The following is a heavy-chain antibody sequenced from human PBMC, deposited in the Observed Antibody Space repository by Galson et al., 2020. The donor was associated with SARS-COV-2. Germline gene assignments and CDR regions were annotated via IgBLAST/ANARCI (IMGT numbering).Heavy chain of an antibody. CDR2: IRSKANSYAT. Sequence: GGSLRLSCAASGFTFSGSAMHWVRQASGKGLEWVGRIRSKANSYATAYAASVKGRFTISRDDSKNTAYLQMNSLKTEDTAVYYCTRLTYYDLWSGYYRDVWGQGTTVTVSS. CDR1: GFTFSGSA. D-gene: IGHD3-3*01. V-gene: IGHV3-73*01. CDR3: TRLTYYDLWSGYYRDV. J-gene: IGHJ6*02.